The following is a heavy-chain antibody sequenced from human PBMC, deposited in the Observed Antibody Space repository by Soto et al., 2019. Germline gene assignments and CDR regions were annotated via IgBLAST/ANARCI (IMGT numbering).Heavy chain of an antibody. D-gene: IGHD3-10*01. J-gene: IGHJ5*02. CDR1: GGSISSYY. Sequence: SETLSLTCTVSGGSISSYYWSWIRQPAGKGLEWIGRIYTSGSTNYNPSLKSRVTMSVDTSKNQFSLKLSSVTAADTAVYYCATQITMVRGGNWFDPWGQGTLVTVS. V-gene: IGHV4-4*07. CDR2: IYTSGST. CDR3: ATQITMVRGGNWFDP.